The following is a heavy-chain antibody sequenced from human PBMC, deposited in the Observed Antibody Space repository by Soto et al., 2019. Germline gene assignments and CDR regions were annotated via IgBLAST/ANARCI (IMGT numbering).Heavy chain of an antibody. D-gene: IGHD3-10*01. CDR1: GYTFTSYG. Sequence: ASVKVSCKASGYTFTSYGISWVRQAPGQGLEWMGWISAYNGNTNYAQKLQGRVTMTTDTSTSTAYMELRSLRSGDTAVYYCARDSMVRGVTPNWFDPRGQGTLVTVSS. CDR3: ARDSMVRGVTPNWFDP. J-gene: IGHJ5*02. CDR2: ISAYNGNT. V-gene: IGHV1-18*01.